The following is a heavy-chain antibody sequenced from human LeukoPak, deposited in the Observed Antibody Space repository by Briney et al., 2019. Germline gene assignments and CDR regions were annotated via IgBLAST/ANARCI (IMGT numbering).Heavy chain of an antibody. V-gene: IGHV4-34*01. J-gene: IGHJ5*02. CDR2: INHSGGT. D-gene: IGHD1-26*01. CDR3: VRGARVGATGVGNWFDP. Sequence: SETLSLTCAVYGGSFSGYYWSWIRQPPGKGLEWIGEINHSGGTNYNPSLKSRVTISVDTSKNQFSLTLSSVTAADTAMYFCVRGARVGATGVGNWFDPRGQGTLATVSS. CDR1: GGSFSGYY.